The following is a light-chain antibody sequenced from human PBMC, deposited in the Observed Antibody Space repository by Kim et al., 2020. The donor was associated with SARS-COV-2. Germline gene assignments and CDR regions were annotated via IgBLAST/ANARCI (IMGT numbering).Light chain of an antibody. CDR3: QQYGDLPLT. Sequence: SPGQRATLSCRASQSVTCSFLAWYQQKPGQAPRLLIYGASSRATGIADRFSGRGSGTDFTLTISRLQPEDLAVYYCQQYGDLPLTFGGGTKVDIK. CDR1: QSVTCSF. CDR2: GAS. V-gene: IGKV3-20*01. J-gene: IGKJ4*01.